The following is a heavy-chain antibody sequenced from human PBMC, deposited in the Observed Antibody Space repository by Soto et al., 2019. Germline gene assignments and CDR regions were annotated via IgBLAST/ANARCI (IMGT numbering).Heavy chain of an antibody. CDR1: GFSLTTDRVG. J-gene: IGHJ4*02. CDR3: AHAYGGRSLF. Sequence: QITLKESGPTLVKPTQTLTLTCTFSGFSLTTDRVGVGWIRQPPGEALEWLAVIYWDDSKTYRPSLESRLTIPKDASKNPVSITITNMDSLDTATYYCAHAYGGRSLFWGQGPLVTVSS. D-gene: IGHD1-26*01. V-gene: IGHV2-5*02. CDR2: IYWDDSK.